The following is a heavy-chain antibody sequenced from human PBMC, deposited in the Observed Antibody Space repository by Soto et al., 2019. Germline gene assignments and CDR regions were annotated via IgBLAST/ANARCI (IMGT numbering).Heavy chain of an antibody. J-gene: IGHJ4*02. CDR1: GFTFSSYA. CDR2: ISYDGGNN. V-gene: IGHV3-30-3*01. CDR3: ARGERWLHPFDY. Sequence: QVQLVESGGGVVQPGRSLRLSCAASGFTFSSYAMHWVRQAPGKGLEGGAVISYDGGNNYYADSVKGRFTISRDNSKNTLYLQMNSLRAEDTAVYYCARGERWLHPFDYWGQGTLVTVSS. D-gene: IGHD5-12*01.